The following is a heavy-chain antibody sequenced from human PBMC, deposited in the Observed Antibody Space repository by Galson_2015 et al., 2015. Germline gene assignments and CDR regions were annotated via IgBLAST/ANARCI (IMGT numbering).Heavy chain of an antibody. CDR2: ISYDGSNK. CDR1: GFTFSSYA. D-gene: IGHD6-13*01. V-gene: IGHV3-30-3*01. J-gene: IGHJ5*02. CDR3: ARSGIAAAELFDP. Sequence: SLRLSCAASGFTFSSYAMHWVRQAPGKGLEWVAVISYDGSNKYYADSVKGRFTISRDNSKNTLYLQMNSLRAEDTAVYYCARSGIAAAELFDPWGQGILVTVSS.